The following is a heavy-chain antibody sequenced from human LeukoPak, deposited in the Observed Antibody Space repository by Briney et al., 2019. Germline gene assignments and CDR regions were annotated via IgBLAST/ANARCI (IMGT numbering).Heavy chain of an antibody. CDR2: IIPIFGTA. V-gene: IGHV1-69*06. J-gene: IGHJ4*02. CDR1: GGTFSSYA. CDR3: ARDGIRYFDWLYY. D-gene: IGHD3-9*01. Sequence: SVKVSCKASGGTFSSYAISWVRQAPGQGLECMGGIIPIFGTANYAQKFQGRVTITADKSTSTAYMELSSLRSEDTAVYFRARDGIRYFDWLYYWGQGTLVTVSS.